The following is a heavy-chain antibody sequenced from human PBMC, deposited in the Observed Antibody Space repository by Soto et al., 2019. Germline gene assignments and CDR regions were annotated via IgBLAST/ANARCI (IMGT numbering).Heavy chain of an antibody. CDR2: IKQDGSEK. J-gene: IGHJ3*02. D-gene: IGHD4-17*01. CDR1: GFTFSSYW. Sequence: GGSLRLSCAASGFTFSSYWMSWVRQAPGKGLEWVANIKQDGSEKYYVDSVKGRFTISRDNAKNSLYLQMNSLRAEDTAVYYCASPDYGDYKRGAFDIWGQGTMVTVSS. V-gene: IGHV3-7*01. CDR3: ASPDYGDYKRGAFDI.